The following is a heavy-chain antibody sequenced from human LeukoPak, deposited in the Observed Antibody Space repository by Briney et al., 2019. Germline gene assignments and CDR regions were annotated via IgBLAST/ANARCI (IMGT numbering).Heavy chain of an antibody. CDR1: GYTLTELS. D-gene: IGHD3-3*01. CDR2: FDPEDGET. CDR3: ATLTIFGDLVDY. Sequence: ASVKVSCKVSGYTLTELSMHWVRQAPGKGLEWMGGFDPEDGETIYAQKFQGRVTMTEDTSTDTTYMELSSLRSEDTAVHYCATLTIFGDLVDYWGQGTLVTVSS. V-gene: IGHV1-24*01. J-gene: IGHJ4*02.